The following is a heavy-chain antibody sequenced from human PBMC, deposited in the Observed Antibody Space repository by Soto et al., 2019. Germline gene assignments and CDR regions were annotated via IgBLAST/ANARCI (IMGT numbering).Heavy chain of an antibody. CDR3: ARDVGYCSGVSCYAWFDP. CDR1: GFTFSGNG. CDR2: ISNSSRGTI. Sequence: EVQLVESGGGLVQPGGSLRLVCSGSGFTFSGNGINWVRQAPGKGLELVSFISNSSRGTIYYAEYVKGRFTISTDDAKNSVYLQMNSLRAEYTALYYCARDVGYCSGVSCYAWFDPWGQGTLVIVSS. J-gene: IGHJ5*02. V-gene: IGHV3-48*01. D-gene: IGHD2-15*01.